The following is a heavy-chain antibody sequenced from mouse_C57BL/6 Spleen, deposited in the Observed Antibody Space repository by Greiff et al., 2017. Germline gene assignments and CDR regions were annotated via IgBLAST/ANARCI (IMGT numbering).Heavy chain of an antibody. CDR1: GYTFPSYW. Sequence: QVQLQQSGAELAKPGASVTLSCKASGYTFPSYWMHWVKPRPGQGLEWLGYINPSSGYTKYNQKFKDKATLTADKSSSTAYMQLSSLTYEDSAVYYCARSGISEMDYWGQGTSVTVSS. CDR2: INPSSGYT. J-gene: IGHJ4*01. D-gene: IGHD1-1*01. V-gene: IGHV1-7*01. CDR3: ARSGISEMDY.